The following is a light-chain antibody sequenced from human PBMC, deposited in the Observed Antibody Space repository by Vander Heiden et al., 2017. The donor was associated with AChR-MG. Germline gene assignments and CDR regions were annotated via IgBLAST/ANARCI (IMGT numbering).Light chain of an antibody. CDR1: ESIYTY. CDR3: QQDDSTLWT. CDR2: SAS. Sequence: DIQMTQSPASLSASVGDRVTITCRANESIYTYLNWYQQKPGKAPKLLIYSASTLQSGVPSRISGSGSGTDFTLTISSLQPEDVATYYCQQDDSTLWTFGQGTKVEIK. V-gene: IGKV1-39*01. J-gene: IGKJ1*01.